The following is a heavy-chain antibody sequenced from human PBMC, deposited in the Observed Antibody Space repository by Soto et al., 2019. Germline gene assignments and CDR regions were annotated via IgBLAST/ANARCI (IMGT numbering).Heavy chain of an antibody. Sequence: GESLKISCQGFGYTFTTYWIGWVRRVPGKGLEWMGIIFPADSDTRYSPSFQGQVTTSADKSITTAYLQWSSLRASDTAMYYCARRRGSDFDYWGQGTLVTVSS. J-gene: IGHJ4*02. V-gene: IGHV5-51*01. CDR1: GYTFTTYW. CDR3: ARRRGSDFDY. CDR2: IFPADSDT. D-gene: IGHD3-10*01.